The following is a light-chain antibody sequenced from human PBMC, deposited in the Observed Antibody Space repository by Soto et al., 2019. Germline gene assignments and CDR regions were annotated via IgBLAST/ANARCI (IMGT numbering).Light chain of an antibody. CDR3: QQCNNWPQWT. V-gene: IGKV3-11*01. J-gene: IGKJ1*01. CDR1: QSVGTF. Sequence: EIVLTQSPDTLSLSPGERATLSCRASQSVGTFFAWYQQKPGQAPRLLIYDASNRATGIPPRFSGSGSGTDSTLTISSLEPEDFAVYYCQQCNNWPQWTFGQGTKVDI. CDR2: DAS.